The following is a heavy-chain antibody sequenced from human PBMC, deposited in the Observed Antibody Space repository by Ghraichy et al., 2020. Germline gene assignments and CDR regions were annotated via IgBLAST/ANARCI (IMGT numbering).Heavy chain of an antibody. D-gene: IGHD1-26*01. V-gene: IGHV2-26*01. CDR2: IFSNDEK. CDR1: GFSHSNARMG. Sequence: SGPTLVKPTETLTLTCTVSGFSHSNARMGVSWIRQPPGKALEWLAHIFSNDEKSYSTSLKSRLTISKDTSKSQVVLTMTNMDPVDTATYYCARIRLVGATGWFDPWGQGTLVTVSS. J-gene: IGHJ5*02. CDR3: ARIRLVGATGWFDP.